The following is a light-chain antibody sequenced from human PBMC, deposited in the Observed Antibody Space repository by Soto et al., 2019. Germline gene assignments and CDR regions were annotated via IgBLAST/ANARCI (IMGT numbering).Light chain of an antibody. V-gene: IGKV2-28*01. J-gene: IGKJ5*01. CDR3: MQALQSLN. Sequence: EIVITHSPLTLPVTPVEPASISCMSSQILLYNNTYNYLDWYVQKPGQSPQLLIYFGSNRAPGVPDRFSGSGSGTDFTLKINRVEAEDVGTYYCMQALQSLNFGQGTRLEIK. CDR1: QILLYNNTYNY. CDR2: FGS.